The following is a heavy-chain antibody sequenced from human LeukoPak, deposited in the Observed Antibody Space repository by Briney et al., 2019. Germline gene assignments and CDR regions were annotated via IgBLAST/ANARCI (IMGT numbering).Heavy chain of an antibody. Sequence: GGSLRLSCAASGFTFSSYGMHWVRQAPGKGLEWVAVTSYDGSNKYYADSVKGRFTISRDNSENTLYLQMNSLRAEDTAVYYCAKDRYSGSYSYYFDYWGQGTLVTVSS. J-gene: IGHJ4*02. CDR2: TSYDGSNK. V-gene: IGHV3-30*18. CDR3: AKDRYSGSYSYYFDY. CDR1: GFTFSSYG. D-gene: IGHD1-26*01.